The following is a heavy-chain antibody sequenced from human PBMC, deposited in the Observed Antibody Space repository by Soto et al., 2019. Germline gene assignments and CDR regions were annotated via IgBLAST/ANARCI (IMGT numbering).Heavy chain of an antibody. CDR2: ISGSAGST. V-gene: IGHV3-23*01. D-gene: IGHD6-13*01. CDR3: AKPNSSSLYSFDY. CDR1: GFTFSSYA. Sequence: EVQLLESGGGVVQPGGSLRLSCAASGFTFSSYAMSWVRQAPGKGLEWVSAISGSAGSTYYADSVKGRFTISRDNSKNTLYLQMNSLRAEDTAVYYCAKPNSSSLYSFDYWGQGTLVTVSS. J-gene: IGHJ4*02.